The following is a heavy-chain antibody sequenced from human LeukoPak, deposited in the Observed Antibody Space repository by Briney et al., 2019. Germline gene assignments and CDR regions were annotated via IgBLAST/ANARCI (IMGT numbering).Heavy chain of an antibody. CDR1: GLTFRNYS. CDR3: GRDPSASVTIDF. J-gene: IGHJ4*02. V-gene: IGHV3-30*04. Sequence: PGRSLRLSCASSGLTFRNYSMHGVRHPPGKGREWGAIVSHDGRNQYYAESVKGRFPISRDSSKNTVSLQMNSLRAGGSALYYCGRDPSASVTIDFWGQGTLVTVSS. CDR2: VSHDGRNQ. D-gene: IGHD5-24*01.